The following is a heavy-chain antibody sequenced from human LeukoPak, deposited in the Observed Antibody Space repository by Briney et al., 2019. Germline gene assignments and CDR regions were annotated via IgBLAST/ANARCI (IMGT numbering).Heavy chain of an antibody. J-gene: IGHJ3*02. V-gene: IGHV4-30-4*01. Sequence: SETLSLTCTVSGGSISSGDYYWSWIRQPPGKGLEWIGYIYYSGSTYYNPSLKSRVTISVDTSKNQFSLKLSSVTAADTAVYYCARGDCSGGSCYFSHAFDIWGQGTMVTVSS. D-gene: IGHD2-15*01. CDR2: IYYSGST. CDR1: GGSISSGDYY. CDR3: ARGDCSGGSCYFSHAFDI.